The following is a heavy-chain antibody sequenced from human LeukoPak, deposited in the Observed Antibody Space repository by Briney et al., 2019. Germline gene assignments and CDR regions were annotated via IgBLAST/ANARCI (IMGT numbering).Heavy chain of an antibody. CDR3: ARATYYDILTGYLYYYYGMDV. V-gene: IGHV1-69*06. Sequence: SVKVSCKASGGSFSSYPISWVRQAPGQGLEWMGGIIPSFGSANYAQKFERRVTITADKSTSTAYMELRSLRSEDTVVYYCARATYYDILTGYLYYYYGMDVWGKGTPVTVSS. D-gene: IGHD3-9*01. J-gene: IGHJ6*04. CDR2: IIPSFGSA. CDR1: GGSFSSYP.